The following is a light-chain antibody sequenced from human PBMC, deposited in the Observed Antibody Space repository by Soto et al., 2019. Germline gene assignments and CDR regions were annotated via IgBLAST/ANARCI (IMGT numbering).Light chain of an antibody. J-gene: IGLJ2*01. CDR2: DVT. CDR1: SSDVGGYNF. CDR3: SSYTSTSTVV. V-gene: IGLV2-14*01. Sequence: QSALTQPASVSGSPGQSITISCTETSSDVGGYNFVSWYQQHPGKAPKLMIYDVTNRPSGVSNRFSGSKSGNTATLTISGLQAEDEADDYCSSYTSTSTVVFGGGTKLTVL.